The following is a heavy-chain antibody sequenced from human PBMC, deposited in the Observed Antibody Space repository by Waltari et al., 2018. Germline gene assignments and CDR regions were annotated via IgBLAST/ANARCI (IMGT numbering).Heavy chain of an antibody. CDR1: GVSMTNHDF. CDR2: FHRSRRT. Sequence: QLQLQESGHGLVKPSGTLSLTCDVPGVSMTNHDFWSWVRQPPGKGLEGLGQFHRSRRTNYNPSFASRVSMSIDTSNIHFSLMVTSATAADTAVYYCARDRGRGLYLDSWGQGTLVTVSP. V-gene: IGHV4-4*02. CDR3: ARDRGRGLYLDS. D-gene: IGHD2-15*01. J-gene: IGHJ4*02.